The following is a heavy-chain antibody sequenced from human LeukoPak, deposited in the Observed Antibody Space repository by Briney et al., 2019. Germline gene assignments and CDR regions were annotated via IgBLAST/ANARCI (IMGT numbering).Heavy chain of an antibody. V-gene: IGHV3-11*01. CDR2: ISTGGSTM. CDR1: GFIFSDHY. D-gene: IGHD3-9*01. Sequence: SGGSLRLSCAASGFIFSDHYMSWIRQAPGKGLEWVSYISTGGSTMYYVDSVRGRFTVSRDNAKNSLFLQMNSLRGEDTAVYYCARGGVLRYFDWLLTGGYFDYWGQGTLVTVSS. J-gene: IGHJ4*02. CDR3: ARGGVLRYFDWLLTGGYFDY.